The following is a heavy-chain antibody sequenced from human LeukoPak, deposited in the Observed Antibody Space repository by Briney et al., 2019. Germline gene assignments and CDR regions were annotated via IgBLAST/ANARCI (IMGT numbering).Heavy chain of an antibody. Sequence: SQTLSLTCAISGDSFSSNSAVWNWIRQSPSRGLEWLGRTYYRSKWYNDYAVSVKSRVTISPDTSKNQFSLQLNSVTPEDTAVYYCARGLDYYSGMDVWGQGTTVTVSS. CDR3: ARGLDYYSGMDV. J-gene: IGHJ6*02. V-gene: IGHV6-1*01. CDR2: TYYRSKWYN. D-gene: IGHD3-9*01. CDR1: GDSFSSNSAV.